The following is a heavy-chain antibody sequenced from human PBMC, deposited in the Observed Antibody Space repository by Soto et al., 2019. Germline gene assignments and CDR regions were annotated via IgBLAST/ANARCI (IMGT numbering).Heavy chain of an antibody. CDR1: GYSFTTYF. Sequence: QVELVQSGAEVKKPGASVKVSCTASGYSFTTYFMHWLRQAPGQGLEWMGRINPSTGSTSYAQKFQGRVTMTRDTSTSTVYMELSSLRSEDTAVFYCARGSGSFVYGMDVWGQGTTVTVSS. V-gene: IGHV1-46*01. CDR3: ARGSGSFVYGMDV. CDR2: INPSTGST. J-gene: IGHJ6*02. D-gene: IGHD3-10*01.